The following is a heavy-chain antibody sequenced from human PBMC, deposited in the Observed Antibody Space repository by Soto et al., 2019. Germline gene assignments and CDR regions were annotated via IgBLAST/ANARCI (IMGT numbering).Heavy chain of an antibody. V-gene: IGHV1-2*04. CDR2: INPNSGGT. CDR3: ARDRIVVVPAAINYYYYYGMDV. Sequence: ASEEVSCKASGYPFTGYYMHWLRQAPGQGLEWMGWINPNSGGTNYAQKFQGWVTMTRDTSISTAYMEPSRLRSDDTAVYYCARDRIVVVPAAINYYYYYGMDVWGQGTTVTVSS. CDR1: GYPFTGYY. D-gene: IGHD2-2*02. J-gene: IGHJ6*02.